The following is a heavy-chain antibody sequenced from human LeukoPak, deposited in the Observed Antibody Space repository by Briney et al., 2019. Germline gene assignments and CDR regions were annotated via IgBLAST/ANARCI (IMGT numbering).Heavy chain of an antibody. J-gene: IGHJ4*02. V-gene: IGHV4-34*01. CDR1: GGSFSGYY. D-gene: IGHD3-9*01. CDR2: INHSGST. Sequence: SETLSLTCAVYGGSFSGYYWSWIRQPPGKGLEWIGEINHSGSTNYNPSLKSRVTISVDTSKNQFSLKLSSVTAADTAVYYCARVGGLRYFDWLNFDYRGQGTLVTVSS. CDR3: ARVGGLRYFDWLNFDY.